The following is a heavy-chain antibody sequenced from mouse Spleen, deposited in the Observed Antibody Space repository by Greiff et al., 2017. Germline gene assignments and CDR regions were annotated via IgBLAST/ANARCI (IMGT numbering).Heavy chain of an antibody. J-gene: IGHJ2*01. Sequence: EVQLQQSGPELVKPGASVKISCKASGYTFTDYYMNWVKQSHGKSLEWIGDINPNNGGTSYNQKFKGKATLTVDKSSSTAYMELRSLTSEDSAVYYCAGSYYYDGSLYFDYWGQGTTLTVSS. CDR3: AGSYYYDGSLYFDY. D-gene: IGHD1-1*01. CDR2: INPNNGGT. CDR1: GYTFTDYY. V-gene: IGHV1-26*01.